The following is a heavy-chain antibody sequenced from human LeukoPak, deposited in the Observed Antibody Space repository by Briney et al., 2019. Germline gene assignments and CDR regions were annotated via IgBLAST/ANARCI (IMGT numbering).Heavy chain of an antibody. CDR2: IYYSGST. CDR1: GGSISSYY. CDR3: ARDRSYGSGGMDV. J-gene: IGHJ6*02. V-gene: IGHV4-59*01. D-gene: IGHD3-10*01. Sequence: PSETLPLTCTVSGGSISSYYWSWIRQPPGKGLEWIGYIYYSGSTNYNPSLKSRVTISVDTSKNQFSLKLSSVTAADTAVYYCARDRSYGSGGMDVWGQGTTVTVSS.